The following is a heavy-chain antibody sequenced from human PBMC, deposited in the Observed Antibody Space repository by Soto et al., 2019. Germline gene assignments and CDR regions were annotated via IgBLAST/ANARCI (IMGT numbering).Heavy chain of an antibody. D-gene: IGHD4-17*01. Sequence: QTLSLTCAISGDSVSSNSAAWNWIRQSPSRGLEWLGRTYYRTKWYNDYAVSVKSRITINPDTSKNQFSLQLNSVTPEDTAVYYCARGDYGGNSGGGYYFDYWGQGTLVTVSS. V-gene: IGHV6-1*01. CDR3: ARGDYGGNSGGGYYFDY. CDR2: TYYRTKWYN. CDR1: GDSVSSNSAA. J-gene: IGHJ4*02.